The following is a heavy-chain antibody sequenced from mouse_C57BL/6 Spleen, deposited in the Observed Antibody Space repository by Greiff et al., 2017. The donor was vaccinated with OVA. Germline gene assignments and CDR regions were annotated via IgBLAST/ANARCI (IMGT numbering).Heavy chain of an antibody. V-gene: IGHV1-59*01. CDR1: GYTFTSYW. CDR3: AREDYYGSRNFDY. Sequence: VKLQQPGAELVRPGTSVKLSCKASGYTFTSYWMHWVKQRPGQGLEWIGVIDPSDSYTNYNQKFKGKATLTVDTSSSTAYMQLSSLTSEDSAVYYCAREDYYGSRNFDYWGQGTTLTVSS. D-gene: IGHD1-1*01. CDR2: IDPSDSYT. J-gene: IGHJ2*01.